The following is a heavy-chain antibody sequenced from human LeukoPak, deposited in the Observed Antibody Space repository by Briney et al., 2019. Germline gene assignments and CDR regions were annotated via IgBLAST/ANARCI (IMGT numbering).Heavy chain of an antibody. V-gene: IGHV1-69*05. J-gene: IGHJ5*02. CDR2: IIPIFGTA. CDR3: ARDRSLHYDFWSGYYFDP. Sequence: ASVKVSCKASGGTSSSYAISWVRQAPGQGLEWMGGIIPIFGTANYAQKFQGRVTITTDESTSTAYMELSSLRSEDTAVYYCARDRSLHYDFWSGYYFDPWGQGTLVTVSS. CDR1: GGTSSSYA. D-gene: IGHD3-3*01.